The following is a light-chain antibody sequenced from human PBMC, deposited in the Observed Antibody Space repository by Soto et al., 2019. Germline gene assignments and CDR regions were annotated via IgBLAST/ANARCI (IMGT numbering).Light chain of an antibody. CDR3: QQYGSSPIT. CDR1: QSVSSSY. V-gene: IGKV3-20*01. CDR2: VAS. J-gene: IGKJ5*01. Sequence: EIVLTQSPGTLSLSPGERATLSCRASQSVSSSYLAWYQQKPGQAPRLLIYVASSRATGIPDRFSGSGSETELTLTISRLEPEDFAVYYCQQYGSSPITFSQGTRPEI.